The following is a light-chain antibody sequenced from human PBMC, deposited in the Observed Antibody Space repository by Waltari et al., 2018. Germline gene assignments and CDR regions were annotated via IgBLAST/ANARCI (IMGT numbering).Light chain of an antibody. CDR3: MFWPSNVWV. CDR2: YNSDSEK. V-gene: IGLV5-37*01. J-gene: IGLJ3*02. CDR1: SDFNVGDFI. Sequence: QPVLTQPPSSSASPGESARLTCTLPSDFNVGDFIIYWYQQRPGSPPRFLLYYNSDSEKAQGSGVPSRFSDSKDASANAGILLISGLQSEDEADYYCMFWPSNVWVFGGGTKLTVL.